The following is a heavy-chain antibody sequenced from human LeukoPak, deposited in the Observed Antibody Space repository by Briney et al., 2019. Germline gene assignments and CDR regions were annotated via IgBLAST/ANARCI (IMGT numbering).Heavy chain of an antibody. D-gene: IGHD2-2*01. CDR1: GYTFTSYG. CDR2: ISAYNGNT. Sequence: ASVKVSCKASGYTFTSYGISWVRQAPGQGLEWMGWISAYNGNTNYAQKLQGRVTMTTDTSTSTAYMELRSLRSADAAVYYCARMGTRGYCSSTSCYRYNWFDPWGQGTLVTVSS. J-gene: IGHJ5*02. V-gene: IGHV1-18*01. CDR3: ARMGTRGYCSSTSCYRYNWFDP.